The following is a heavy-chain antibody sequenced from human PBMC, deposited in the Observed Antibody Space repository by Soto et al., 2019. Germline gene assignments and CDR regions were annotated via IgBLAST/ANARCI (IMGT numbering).Heavy chain of an antibody. Sequence: GGSLRLSCAASGFTFSSYAMHWVRQAPGKGLEWVAVISYDGSSKYYADSVKGRFTISRDNSKNTLYLQMNSLRAEDTAVYYCARDLGTIEYYYYYGMDVWGQGTTVTVSS. J-gene: IGHJ6*02. CDR3: ARDLGTIEYYYYYGMDV. D-gene: IGHD3-3*01. V-gene: IGHV3-30-3*01. CDR1: GFTFSSYA. CDR2: ISYDGSSK.